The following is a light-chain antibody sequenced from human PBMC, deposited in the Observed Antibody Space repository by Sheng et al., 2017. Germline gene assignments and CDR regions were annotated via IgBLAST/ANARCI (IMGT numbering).Light chain of an antibody. CDR3: QSYDSSLSAYV. V-gene: IGLV2-14*03. J-gene: IGLJ1*01. CDR1: HNDVGGFDY. CDR2: DVT. Sequence: QSALTQPASVSGSPGQSVIISCTGTHNDVGGFDYVSWYQQHPGKVPKLIIFDVTRRPSGVPDRFSGSKSDNTASLTVSGLQSEDESDYYCQSYDSSLSAYVFGGGTKVTVL.